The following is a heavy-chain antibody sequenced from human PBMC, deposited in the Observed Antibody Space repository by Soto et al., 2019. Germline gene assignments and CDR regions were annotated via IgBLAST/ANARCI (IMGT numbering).Heavy chain of an antibody. V-gene: IGHV4-30-4*01. CDR2: ISNSGST. D-gene: IGHD6-6*01. CDR3: ARVVSSPWSWFDP. CDR1: GGSVTSDEDY. Sequence: SETLSLTCTVSGGSVTSDEDYWSWIRQSPGKGLEWIGYISNSGSTGYNPSLKTRLSMSVDRSKNQFTLRLTSVTAADTAVYYCARVVSSPWSWFDPWGQGTLVTVSS. J-gene: IGHJ5*02.